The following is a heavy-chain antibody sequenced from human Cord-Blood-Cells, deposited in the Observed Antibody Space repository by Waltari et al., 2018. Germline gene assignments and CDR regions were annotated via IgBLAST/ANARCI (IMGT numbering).Heavy chain of an antibody. D-gene: IGHD3-22*01. CDR3: ARTLYDSSGYYSDAFDI. Sequence: QVQLQQWGAGLLKPSETLSLTCAVYGGSFSGYYWSWIRQPPGKGLEWIGEINHSGRTNYSPSLKSRVTISVDTSKNQFSLKLSSVTAADTAVYYCARTLYDSSGYYSDAFDIWGQGTMVTVSS. J-gene: IGHJ3*02. CDR2: INHSGRT. CDR1: GGSFSGYY. V-gene: IGHV4-34*01.